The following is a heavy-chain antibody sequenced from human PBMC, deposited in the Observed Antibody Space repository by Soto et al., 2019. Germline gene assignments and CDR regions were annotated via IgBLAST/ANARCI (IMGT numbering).Heavy chain of an antibody. CDR1: GFTFSSYW. V-gene: IGHV3-74*01. J-gene: IGHJ4*02. CDR3: TPIDYYDSG. D-gene: IGHD3-22*01. CDR2: ISGDGIST. Sequence: EVRLVESGGGLVQPGGSLRLSCAASGFTFSSYWMHWVRQAPGKGLVWVSRISGDGISTNYADSVKGRFTISRDNAKNTLYLQMNSLRAEDTAVYYCTPIDYYDSGWGQGTLVTVSS.